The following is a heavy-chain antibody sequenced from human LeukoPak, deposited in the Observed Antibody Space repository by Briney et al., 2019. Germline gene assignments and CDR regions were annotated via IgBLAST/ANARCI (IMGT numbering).Heavy chain of an antibody. CDR2: IKQDGSEK. D-gene: IGHD3-22*01. Sequence: GGSLRLSRAASGFTFSSYWMSWVRQAPGKGLEWVANIKQDGSEKYYVDSVKGRFTISRDNAKNSLYLQMNSLRAEDTAVYYCARDLGGYYYDSSGSYFDYWGQGTLVTVSS. J-gene: IGHJ4*02. CDR1: GFTFSSYW. V-gene: IGHV3-7*01. CDR3: ARDLGGYYYDSSGSYFDY.